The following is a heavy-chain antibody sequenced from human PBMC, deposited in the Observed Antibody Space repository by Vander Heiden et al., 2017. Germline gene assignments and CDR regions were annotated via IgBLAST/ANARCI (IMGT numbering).Heavy chain of an antibody. J-gene: IGHJ5*02. CDR3: ARGGIVVVPAASFDP. V-gene: IGHV4-39*01. Sequence: LQLQESGPGLVHPPETRSPPCTVSCCSIRIRSYYWGWIRQPPGKGLEWIGSIYYSGSTYYNPSLKSRVTISVDTSKNQFSLKLSSVTAADTAVYYCARGGIVVVPAASFDPWGQGTLVTVSS. D-gene: IGHD2-2*01. CDR1: CCSIRIRSYY. CDR2: IYYSGST.